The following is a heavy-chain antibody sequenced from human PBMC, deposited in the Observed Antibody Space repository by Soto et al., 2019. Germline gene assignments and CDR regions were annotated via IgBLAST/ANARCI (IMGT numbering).Heavy chain of an antibody. CDR1: GFTFSSYG. D-gene: IGHD1-26*01. V-gene: IGHV3-30*18. CDR2: ISYDGSNK. CDR3: AKDLVGATDY. Sequence: GGSLRLSCAASGFTFSSYGMHWVRQAPGKGLEWVAVISYDGSNKYYADSVKGRFTISRDNSKNTLYLQMNSLRAEDTAVYYCAKDLVGATDYWGQGTLVTVSS. J-gene: IGHJ4*02.